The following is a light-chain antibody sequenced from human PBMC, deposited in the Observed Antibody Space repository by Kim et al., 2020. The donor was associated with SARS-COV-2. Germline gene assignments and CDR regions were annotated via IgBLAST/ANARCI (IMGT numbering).Light chain of an antibody. J-gene: IGKJ5*01. Sequence: DIQMTQSPSSLSASVGDRVTITCRASQSISTHLNWYQQKPGKAPKLLIYGASSLQSGVPSRFSGSGSGTDFTLTISSLHPDDFATYYCHQSYGNPTFGQGTRLEIK. CDR3: HQSYGNPT. V-gene: IGKV1-39*01. CDR1: QSISTH. CDR2: GAS.